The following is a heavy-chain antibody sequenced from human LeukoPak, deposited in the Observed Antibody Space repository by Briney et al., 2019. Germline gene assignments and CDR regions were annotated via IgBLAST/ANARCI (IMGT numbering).Heavy chain of an antibody. Sequence: PGGSLRLSCAASGFTFSSYAMSWVRQAPGKGLEWVSAISGSGGSTYYADSVKGRFTISRDNSKNTLYLQMNSLRPEDTAVYYCVRARITMVRGVKGGYFDYWGQGTLVTVSS. D-gene: IGHD3-10*01. CDR1: GFTFSSYA. CDR3: VRARITMVRGVKGGYFDY. CDR2: ISGSGGST. V-gene: IGHV3-23*01. J-gene: IGHJ4*02.